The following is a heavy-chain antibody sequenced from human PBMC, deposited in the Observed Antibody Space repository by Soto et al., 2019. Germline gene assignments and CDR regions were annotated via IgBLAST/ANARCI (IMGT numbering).Heavy chain of an antibody. D-gene: IGHD5-12*01. V-gene: IGHV4-34*01. CDR3: ARGQEGIVATH. Sequence: QVQLQQWGAGLLKPSETLSLTCTVNGGSLTGYYWSWIRQPPGKGLEWIGEVKDGGSTNYSPSLRGXXSXSXGTSKNPFSLRLNSVTAADTAVYFCARGQEGIVATHWDQGALVTVSS. CDR1: GGSLTGYY. J-gene: IGHJ4*02. CDR2: VKDGGST.